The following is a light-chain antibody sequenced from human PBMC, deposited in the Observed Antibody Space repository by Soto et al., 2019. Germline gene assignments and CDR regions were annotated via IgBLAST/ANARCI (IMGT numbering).Light chain of an antibody. CDR2: AAS. J-gene: IGKJ4*01. Sequence: DIQLTQSPSLLSASVGDRVTITCRASQGISSYLVWYQQKPGKAPKLLIYAASTLQSGVPSRFSGSGSGTEFTLTISSLQPEDFATYYCQHLNSYPLTFGGGTKVEIK. CDR3: QHLNSYPLT. V-gene: IGKV1-9*01. CDR1: QGISSY.